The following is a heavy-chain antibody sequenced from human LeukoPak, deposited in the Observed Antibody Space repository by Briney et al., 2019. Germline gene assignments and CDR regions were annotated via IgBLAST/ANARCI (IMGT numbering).Heavy chain of an antibody. CDR3: AKDMYYYDSSGYSFDY. Sequence: PGGSLRLSCAASGFTFSNYDMHWVRQATGKGLEWVSGIGTAGDIYYPGSVKGRFTISRDNSKNSLYLQMNSLRTEDTALYYCAKDMYYYDSSGYSFDYWGQGTLVTVSS. CDR2: IGTAGDI. V-gene: IGHV3-13*01. CDR1: GFTFSNYD. D-gene: IGHD3-22*01. J-gene: IGHJ4*02.